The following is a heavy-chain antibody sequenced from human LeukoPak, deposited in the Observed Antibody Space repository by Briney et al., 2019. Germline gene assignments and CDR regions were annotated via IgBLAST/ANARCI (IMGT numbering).Heavy chain of an antibody. CDR3: AKEKEGGYFDL. CDR1: GFTFSSYG. CDR2: ISYDGSNK. J-gene: IGHJ2*01. V-gene: IGHV3-30*18. D-gene: IGHD1-26*01. Sequence: GGSLRLSCAASGFTFSSYGMRWVRQAPGKGLEWVAVISYDGSNKYYADSVKGRFTISRDNSKNTLYLQMNSLRAEDTAVYYCAKEKEGGYFDLWGRGTLVTVSS.